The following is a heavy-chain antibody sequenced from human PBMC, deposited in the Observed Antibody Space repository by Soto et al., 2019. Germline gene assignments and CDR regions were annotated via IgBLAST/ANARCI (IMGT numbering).Heavy chain of an antibody. V-gene: IGHV3-30*18. Sequence: QVQLVESGGGVVQPGRSLRLSCAASGFTFSSYGMHWVRQAPGKGLEWVAVISYDGSNKYYADSVKGRFTISRDNSKNTLYLQMNSLRAEDTAVYYCAKDLNGCYDGRLDYWGQGTLVTVSS. CDR3: AKDLNGCYDGRLDY. CDR1: GFTFSSYG. D-gene: IGHD5-12*01. CDR2: ISYDGSNK. J-gene: IGHJ4*02.